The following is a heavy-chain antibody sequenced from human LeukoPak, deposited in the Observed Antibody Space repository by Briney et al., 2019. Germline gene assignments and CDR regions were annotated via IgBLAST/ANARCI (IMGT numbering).Heavy chain of an antibody. Sequence: SETLSLTCTVSGGSISSSSYYWGWIRQAPGKGLEWIGSIYYSGSTYYNPSLKSRVTISVDTSKNQFSLKLSSVTAADTAVYYCARLYGKGPFDYWGQGTLVTVSS. J-gene: IGHJ4*02. CDR2: IYYSGST. CDR3: ARLYGKGPFDY. D-gene: IGHD2/OR15-2a*01. V-gene: IGHV4-39*07. CDR1: GGSISSSSYY.